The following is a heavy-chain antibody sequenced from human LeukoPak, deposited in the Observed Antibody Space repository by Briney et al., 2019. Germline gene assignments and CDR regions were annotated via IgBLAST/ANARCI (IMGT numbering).Heavy chain of an antibody. CDR2: ISYDGSNQ. V-gene: IGHV3-30-3*01. Sequence: PGGSLLLSCAVSGFTFSSYAMHWVHHAPGKGLEWVAVISYDGSNQYYADSVKGRFTISRDHSKNTLSLQMHRLRAEDTAVYYCARDPLYYDRSGYFSYYFYYWGQGTLVTVSS. CDR1: GFTFSSYA. J-gene: IGHJ4*02. D-gene: IGHD3-22*01. CDR3: ARDPLYYDRSGYFSYYFYY.